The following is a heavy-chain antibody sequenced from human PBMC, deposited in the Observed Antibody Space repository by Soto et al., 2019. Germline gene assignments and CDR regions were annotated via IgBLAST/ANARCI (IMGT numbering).Heavy chain of an antibody. V-gene: IGHV1-2*06. CDR1: GYTFTAYY. J-gene: IGHJ4*02. CDR2: INPKSGDT. D-gene: IGHD2-8*01. Sequence: QVQLVQSGAEVKKPGASVKVSCKASGYTFTAYYLYWVRQAPGQGLEWVGRINPKSGDTNYAQKFQGRVTMTRDTAITTAYMEVSSLRSDDTAFYYCATIKQAPNGIDYRGQGALVSVYS. CDR3: ATIKQAPNGIDY.